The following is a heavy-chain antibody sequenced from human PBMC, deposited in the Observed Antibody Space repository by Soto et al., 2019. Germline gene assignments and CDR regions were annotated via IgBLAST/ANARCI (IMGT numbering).Heavy chain of an antibody. D-gene: IGHD3-16*01. V-gene: IGHV4-31*03. CDR2: IYRSGDT. J-gene: IGHJ6*02. CDR1: GDSISSTEYY. Sequence: QVQLQESGPRLVKPSQTLSLTCTVSGDSISSTEYYWNWVRQHPGKGLEWIGYIYRSGDTYYSPSVKSRVTMSVDTSNNQFSLKMTSVTAADTAVYYCATSFGGAYYGMDVWGHGTTVTVSS. CDR3: ATSFGGAYYGMDV.